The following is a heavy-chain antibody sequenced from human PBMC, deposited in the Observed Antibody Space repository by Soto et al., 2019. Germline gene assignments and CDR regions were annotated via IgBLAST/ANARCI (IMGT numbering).Heavy chain of an antibody. CDR1: GYTFTSYG. CDR2: ISAYNGNT. D-gene: IGHD3-16*02. Sequence: GASVKVSCKASGYTFTSYGISWVRQAPGQGLEWMGWISAYNGNTNYAQKLQGRVTITADESTSTAYMELSSLRSEDTAVYYCAREGIVNSRIYYYYGMDVWGQGTTVTVSS. J-gene: IGHJ6*02. CDR3: AREGIVNSRIYYYYGMDV. V-gene: IGHV1-18*01.